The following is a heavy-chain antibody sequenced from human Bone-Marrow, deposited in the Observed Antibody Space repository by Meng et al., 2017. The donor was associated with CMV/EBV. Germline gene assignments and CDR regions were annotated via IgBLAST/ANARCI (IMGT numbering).Heavy chain of an antibody. J-gene: IGHJ4*02. CDR1: GGSFSGYY. D-gene: IGHD5-24*01. Sequence: SETLSLTCAVYGGSFSGYYWSWIRQPPGKGLEWIGYIYYSGSTNYNPSLKSRVTISVDTSKNQFSLKLSSVTAADTAVHYCAGGDGYNYGYWGQGTLVTVSS. CDR3: AGGDGYNYGY. CDR2: IYYSGST. V-gene: IGHV4-59*01.